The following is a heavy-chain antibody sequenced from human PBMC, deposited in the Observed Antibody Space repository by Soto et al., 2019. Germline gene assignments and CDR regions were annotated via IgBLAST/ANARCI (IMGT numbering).Heavy chain of an antibody. D-gene: IGHD1-1*01. V-gene: IGHV3-30*04. CDR2: ISYDGSNK. J-gene: IGHJ3*02. CDR3: ARDGVQNDAFDI. Sequence: GGSLRLSCAASGFTFSSYAMHWVRQAPGKGLEWVAVISYDGSNKYYADSVKGRFTISRDNSKNTLYLQMNSLRAEDTAVYYCARDGVQNDAFDIWGQGTMVTVSS. CDR1: GFTFSSYA.